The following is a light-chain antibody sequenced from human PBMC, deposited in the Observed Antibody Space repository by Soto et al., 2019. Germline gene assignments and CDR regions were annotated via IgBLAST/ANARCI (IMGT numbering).Light chain of an antibody. V-gene: IGLV2-14*03. CDR2: EVN. J-gene: IGLJ3*02. CDR3: SSFTSAGTWV. CDR1: SSDVGAYNH. Sequence: QSVLTQPASVSGSPGQSITISCTGTSSDVGAYNHVSWYQQHPGKVPKVMIYEVNNRPSGVSNRFSASKSGNTASLTISGLQAEDDATYYCSSFTSAGTWVFGGGTKLTVL.